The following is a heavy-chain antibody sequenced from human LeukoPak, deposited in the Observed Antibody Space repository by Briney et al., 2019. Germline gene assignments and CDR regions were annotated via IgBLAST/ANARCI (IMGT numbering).Heavy chain of an antibody. V-gene: IGHV3-30*04. CDR3: AREAVTTDAFDI. CDR2: ISFDGNHK. CDR1: GFSFTSYA. J-gene: IGHJ3*02. Sequence: GRSLRLSCAASGFSFTSYAMHWVRQAPGKGLEWVAVISFDGNHKYYADSVKGQFIISRDNSKTTVYLQMNSLSTEDTAVYFCAREAVTTDAFDIWGQGTMVTVSS. D-gene: IGHD4-17*01.